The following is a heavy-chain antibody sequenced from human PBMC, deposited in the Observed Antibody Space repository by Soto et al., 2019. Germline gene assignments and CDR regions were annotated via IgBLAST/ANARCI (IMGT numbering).Heavy chain of an antibody. D-gene: IGHD6-13*01. J-gene: IGHJ6*03. Sequence: ASVKVSYKASGYTFTSDDTNWVRQATGQGLEWMGWMNPNSGNTGYAQKFQGRVTMTRDTSISTAYMELSSLRSEDTAVYYCARATYSSSWYNYYYYMDVWGKGTTVTVSS. CDR1: GYTFTSDD. CDR3: ARATYSSSWYNYYYYMDV. CDR2: MNPNSGNT. V-gene: IGHV1-8*01.